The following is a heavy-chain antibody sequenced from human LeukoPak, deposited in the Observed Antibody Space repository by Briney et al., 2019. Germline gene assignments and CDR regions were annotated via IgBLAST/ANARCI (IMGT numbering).Heavy chain of an antibody. V-gene: IGHV4-59*01. CDR3: ARYAPLLGPDY. J-gene: IGHJ4*02. CDR1: GGSISSYY. D-gene: IGHD3-10*01. Sequence: SETLSLTCTVSGGSISSYYWSWIRQPPGKGLEWIGYIYYSGSTNYNPSLKSRVTISVDTSKNQFSLKLSSVTAADTAVYYSARYAPLLGPDYWGQGTLVTVSS. CDR2: IYYSGST.